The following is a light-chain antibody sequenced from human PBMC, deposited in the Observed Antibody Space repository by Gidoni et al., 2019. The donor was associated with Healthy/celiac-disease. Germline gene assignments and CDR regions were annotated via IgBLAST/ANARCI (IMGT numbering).Light chain of an antibody. CDR3: QQYDNLPLA. J-gene: IGKJ5*01. Sequence: DILLIKYPSSLSASVGDTVTITSQASQDISNHLNWYQQKPGKAPKLLIYDESDLETGVRSSLSGSGTGTACTFTISSLQPNDIATYYCQQYDNLPLAFXQXTRLEIK. CDR2: DES. CDR1: QDISNH. V-gene: IGKV1-33*01.